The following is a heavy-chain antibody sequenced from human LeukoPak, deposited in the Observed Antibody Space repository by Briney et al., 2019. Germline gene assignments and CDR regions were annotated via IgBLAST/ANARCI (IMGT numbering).Heavy chain of an antibody. CDR2: ISGSGAST. J-gene: IGHJ3*02. Sequence: GGSLRLSCAASGFTFSSYAMSWVRQAPGKGLEWVSAISGSGASTYYADSVKGRFTISRDNSKNTLYLQMNSLRAEDTAVYYCAQMGFLEWLPFPKQTDAFDIWGQGTMVTVSS. CDR1: GFTFSSYA. CDR3: AQMGFLEWLPFPKQTDAFDI. D-gene: IGHD3-3*01. V-gene: IGHV3-23*01.